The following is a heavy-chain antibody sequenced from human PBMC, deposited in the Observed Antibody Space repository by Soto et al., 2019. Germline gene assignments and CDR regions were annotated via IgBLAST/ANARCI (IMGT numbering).Heavy chain of an antibody. D-gene: IGHD5-12*01. V-gene: IGHV3-48*01. Sequence: SLRLSCAASGFTFSSYSMNLVRQAPGKGLEWVSYISSSSSTIYYADSVKGRFTISRDNAKNSLYLQMNSLRAEDTAVYYCARVSTGYSGYDSNWFDPWGQGTLVTVSS. CDR3: ARVSTGYSGYDSNWFDP. CDR1: GFTFSSYS. J-gene: IGHJ5*02. CDR2: ISSSSSTI.